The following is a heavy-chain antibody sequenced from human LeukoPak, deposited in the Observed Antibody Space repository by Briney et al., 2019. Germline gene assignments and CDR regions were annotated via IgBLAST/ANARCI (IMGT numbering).Heavy chain of an antibody. Sequence: GGSLRLSCAASGFTVSSNYMTWVRQAPGKGLEWVSAISGSGGSTYYADSVKGRFTISRDNSKNTLYLQMNSLRAEDTAVYYCAKMVGGIVVGWFDPWGQGTLVTVSS. D-gene: IGHD3-22*01. CDR1: GFTVSSNY. V-gene: IGHV3-23*01. J-gene: IGHJ5*02. CDR2: ISGSGGST. CDR3: AKMVGGIVVGWFDP.